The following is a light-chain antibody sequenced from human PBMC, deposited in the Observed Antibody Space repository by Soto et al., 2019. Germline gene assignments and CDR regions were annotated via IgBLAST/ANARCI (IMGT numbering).Light chain of an antibody. CDR1: QSISSY. V-gene: IGKV1-39*01. CDR3: QQSYSTPPT. CDR2: AAS. Sequence: DLPMTQSPSSLSASVGDRVTITCRASQSISSYLNWYQQKPGKAPTRLIYAASSLQSGVPSRFSGSGSVTDFARTISSLQPEDFATYYCQQSYSTPPTFCQGTRREIK. J-gene: IGKJ5*01.